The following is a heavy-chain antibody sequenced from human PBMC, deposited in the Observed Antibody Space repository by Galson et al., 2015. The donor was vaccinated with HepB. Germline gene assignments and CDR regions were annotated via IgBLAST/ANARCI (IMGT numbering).Heavy chain of an antibody. J-gene: IGHJ5*02. CDR2: INKDGREK. CDR3: ARDSGCCSGSYH. V-gene: IGHV3-7*03. D-gene: IGHD6-25*01. CDR1: ASTFSSDW. Sequence: SLRLSCAASASTFSSDWMSWVRQAPGKGLEWVAHINKDGREKYYVDSVKGRFTISRDNGKKSLYLQMNTLRADDTAVYYCARDSGCCSGSYHWGQGAVVTVSS.